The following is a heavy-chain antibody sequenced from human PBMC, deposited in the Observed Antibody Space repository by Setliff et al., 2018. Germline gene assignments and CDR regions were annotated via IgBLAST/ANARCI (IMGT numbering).Heavy chain of an antibody. D-gene: IGHD2-8*01. J-gene: IGHJ4*02. CDR3: SRLVRYCTTTTCQRASGDDY. CDR2: ISPYTGNT. CDR1: GYTFINFG. Sequence: ASVKVSCKASGYTFINFGISWVRQAPGQGLEWVGWISPYTGNTYYAPELQGRVTLTTDTSTTTAYLELRSLTSDDTAVYYCSRLVRYCTTTTCQRASGDDYWDQGTLVTVSS. V-gene: IGHV1-18*01.